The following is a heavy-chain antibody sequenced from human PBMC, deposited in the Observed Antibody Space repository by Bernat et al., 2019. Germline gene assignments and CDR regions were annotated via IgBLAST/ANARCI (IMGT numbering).Heavy chain of an antibody. CDR2: IRYGGST. D-gene: IGHD1-20*01. CDR3: ARNAITWNRVWYFVL. V-gene: IGHV4-39*01. J-gene: IGHJ2*01. CDR1: GGSISSSSHY. Sequence: QLQLQESGPGLVKPSETLSLTCTVSGGSISSSSHYWGWIRQPPGKGLEWIGSIRYGGSTFYNPTLNSRVTVSLDETKSQFALKMSSMTAAGSAVYYGARNAITWNRVWYFVLWGRGTLITTSS.